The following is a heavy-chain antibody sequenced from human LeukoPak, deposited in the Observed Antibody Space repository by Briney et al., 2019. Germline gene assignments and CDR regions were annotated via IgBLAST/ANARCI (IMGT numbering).Heavy chain of an antibody. V-gene: IGHV4-39*01. CDR3: VRPRWPNYFDY. CDR2: IYYSGST. J-gene: IGHJ4*02. D-gene: IGHD5-24*01. Sequence: SETLSLTCTVSGGSISSSSYYWGWIRQPPGKGLEWIGSIYYSGSTYYNPSLKSRVTISVDTSKNQFSLKLSSVTAADTAVYYCVRPRWPNYFDYWGQGTLVTVSS. CDR1: GGSISSSSYY.